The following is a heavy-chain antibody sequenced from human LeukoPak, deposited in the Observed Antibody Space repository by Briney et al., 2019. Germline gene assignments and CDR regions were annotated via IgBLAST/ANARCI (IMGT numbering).Heavy chain of an antibody. D-gene: IGHD1-26*01. CDR2: IKQDGSEK. CDR1: GFTFSSYW. Sequence: GGSLRLSCAASGFTFSSYWMSWVRQAPGKGLEWVANIKQDGSEKYYVDSVKGRFTISRDNAKNSLYLQMNSLRAEDTAVYYCASLGAIQDYYFDYWGQGTLVTVFS. V-gene: IGHV3-7*01. CDR3: ASLGAIQDYYFDY. J-gene: IGHJ4*02.